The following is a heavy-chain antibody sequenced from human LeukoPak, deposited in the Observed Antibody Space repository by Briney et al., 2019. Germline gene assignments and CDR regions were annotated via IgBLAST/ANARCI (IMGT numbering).Heavy chain of an antibody. J-gene: IGHJ6*04. D-gene: IGHD2-2*01. V-gene: IGHV1-58*01. CDR1: GFTFTSSA. CDR2: IVVGSGNT. CDR3: AADGGYQLLRHYYYGMDV. Sequence: TSVKVSCKASGFTFTSSAVQWVRQARGQRLEWIGWIVVGSGNTNYAQKFQERVTITGDMSTSTAYMELSSLRSEDTAVYYCAADGGYQLLRHYYYGMDVWGKGTTVTVSS.